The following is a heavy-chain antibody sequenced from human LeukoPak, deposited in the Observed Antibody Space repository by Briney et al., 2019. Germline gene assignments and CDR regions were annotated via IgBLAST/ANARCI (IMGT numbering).Heavy chain of an antibody. D-gene: IGHD2-2*01. CDR1: GGSISSYY. CDR3: AREVRCSTTRCYGLFGY. V-gene: IGHV4-4*07. Sequence: SETLSLTCTVPGGSISSYYWTWIRRPAGKGLEWIGHIYSSGSANYSPSLKSRVTMSVDTSKNQFSLKLSSVTAADTAVYYCAREVRCSTTRCYGLFGYWGQGTLVTVSS. CDR2: IYSSGSA. J-gene: IGHJ4*02.